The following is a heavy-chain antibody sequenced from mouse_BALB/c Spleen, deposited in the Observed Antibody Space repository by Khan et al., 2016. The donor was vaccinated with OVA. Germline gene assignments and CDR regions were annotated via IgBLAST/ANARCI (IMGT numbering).Heavy chain of an antibody. CDR3: ACELRGFAY. D-gene: IGHD3-1*01. CDR1: GDSITIGY. CDR2: ISYSGNP. Sequence: EVQLQESGPSLVKPSQTLALTCSVTGDSITIGYWNWIRKFPGNKLEYMGYISYSGNPYYNPSHKSRISITRDTSKNQYYLQLNSVTSEDTATYYCACELRGFAYWGQGTLVTVSA. V-gene: IGHV3-8*02. J-gene: IGHJ3*01.